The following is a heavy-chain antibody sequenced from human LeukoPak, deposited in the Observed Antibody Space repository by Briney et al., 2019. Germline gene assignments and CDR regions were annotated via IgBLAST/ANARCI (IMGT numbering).Heavy chain of an antibody. V-gene: IGHV4-30-2*03. J-gene: IGHJ4*02. CDR3: ARRGSKGEELDY. Sequence: PSETLSLTCAVSGGSISSGGYSWSWIRQPPGKGLEWIGYIYHSGSTYYNPSLKSRVTISVDTSKNQFSLKLSSVTAADTAVYYCARRGSKGEELDYWGQGTLVTVSS. CDR2: IYHSGST. D-gene: IGHD1-1*01. CDR1: GGSISSGGYS.